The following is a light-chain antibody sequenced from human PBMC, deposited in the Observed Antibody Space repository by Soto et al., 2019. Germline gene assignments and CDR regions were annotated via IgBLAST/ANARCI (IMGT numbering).Light chain of an antibody. CDR1: QSVSSSY. J-gene: IGKJ1*01. V-gene: IGKV3-20*01. CDR2: GAS. Sequence: EIGLTQSPGTLSLSPGERATLSCRARQSVSSSYLAWYQQKPAQAPRLLIYGASSRATGIPDRFSGSGSGTDFTLTISRLESEDFAVYYCQQYGSSPWTFGQGTKVQIK. CDR3: QQYGSSPWT.